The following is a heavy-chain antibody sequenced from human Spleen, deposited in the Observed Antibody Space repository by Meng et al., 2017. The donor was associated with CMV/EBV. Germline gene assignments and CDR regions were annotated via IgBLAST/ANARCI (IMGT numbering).Heavy chain of an antibody. CDR1: GFTFSGFE. J-gene: IGHJ4*02. V-gene: IGHV3-48*03. D-gene: IGHD2-2*01. CDR3: ARHRYGGPTSWPYFDY. CDR2: IGSSGSNI. Sequence: GGSLRLSCVASGFTFSGFEVSWVRQAPRKGLEWLSYIGSSGSNIFYADSVKGRFTISRDNAKNSLYLQMTSLRVEDTAVYYCARHRYGGPTSWPYFDYWGQGTLVTVSS.